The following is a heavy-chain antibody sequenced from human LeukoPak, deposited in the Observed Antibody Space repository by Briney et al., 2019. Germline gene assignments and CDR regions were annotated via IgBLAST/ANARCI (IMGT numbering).Heavy chain of an antibody. V-gene: IGHV1-2*02. CDR1: GYTFTGYY. CDR3: ARGSVLTYCSSTSCYNPRFDI. D-gene: IGHD2-2*02. J-gene: IGHJ3*02. Sequence: ASVKVSCKASGYTFTGYYMHWVRQAPGQGLEWMGWINPNSCGTNYAQKFQGRVTMTRDTSISTAYMELSRLRSDDTAVYYCARGSVLTYCSSTSCYNPRFDIWGQGTMVTVSS. CDR2: INPNSCGT.